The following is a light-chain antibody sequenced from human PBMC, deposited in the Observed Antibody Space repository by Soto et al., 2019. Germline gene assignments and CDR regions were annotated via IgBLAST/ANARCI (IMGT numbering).Light chain of an antibody. CDR1: QGISSY. V-gene: IGKV1-8*01. CDR3: QQYYSYPSIT. J-gene: IGKJ5*01. CDR2: AAS. Sequence: IQMTQSPSTLSGSVGDRVTITCRASQGISSYLAWYQQKPGKAPKLLIYAASTLQSGVPSRFSGSGSGTDFTLTISCLQSEDFATYYCQQYYSYPSITFGQGTRL.